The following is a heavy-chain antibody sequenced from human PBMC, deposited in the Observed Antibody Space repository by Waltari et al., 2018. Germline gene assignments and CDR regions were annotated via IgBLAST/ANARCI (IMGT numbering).Heavy chain of an antibody. Sequence: QVQLVQSGAEVKKPGASVKVSCKASGYTFTGYYMPWVRQAPGQGLEWMGRINPNSGGTNYAQKFQGRVTMTRDTSISTAYMELSRLRSDDTAVYYCAETSSGWFSDWFDPWGQGTLVTVSS. CDR3: AETSSGWFSDWFDP. D-gene: IGHD6-19*01. J-gene: IGHJ5*02. CDR2: INPNSGGT. V-gene: IGHV1-2*06. CDR1: GYTFTGYY.